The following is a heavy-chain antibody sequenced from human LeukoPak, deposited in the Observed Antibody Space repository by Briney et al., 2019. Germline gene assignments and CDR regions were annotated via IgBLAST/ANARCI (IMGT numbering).Heavy chain of an antibody. V-gene: IGHV4-30-4*01. D-gene: IGHD3-9*01. Sequence: SETLSLTCGVSGGSISRTDYHWTWIRQTPGKGLEWIGYIYYSGSTYYNPSLKSRVTISVDTSKNQFSLKLSSVTAADTAVYYCARAEGYDILTRDYYFDYWGQGTLVTVPS. CDR1: GGSISRTDYH. CDR3: ARAEGYDILTRDYYFDY. J-gene: IGHJ4*02. CDR2: IYYSGST.